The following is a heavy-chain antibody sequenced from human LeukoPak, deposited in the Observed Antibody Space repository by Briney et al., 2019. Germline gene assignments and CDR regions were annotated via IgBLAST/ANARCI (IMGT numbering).Heavy chain of an antibody. D-gene: IGHD5/OR15-5a*01. V-gene: IGHV1-18*01. CDR1: GYTFTSND. J-gene: IGHJ3*02. CDR2: INPYKGNT. CDR3: ARGRVRRDAFDI. Sequence: GASVKVSCKASGYTFTSNDIHWVRQATGQGLEWMGWINPYKGNTIYAQKVQDRVTMTTDTSTSTAYMELRSLRSDDTAVYYCARGRVRRDAFDIWGQGTMVTVSS.